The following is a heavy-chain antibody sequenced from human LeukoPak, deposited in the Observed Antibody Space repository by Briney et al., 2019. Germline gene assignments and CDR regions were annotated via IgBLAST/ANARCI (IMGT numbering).Heavy chain of an antibody. D-gene: IGHD1-26*01. CDR1: GYTFTSYG. V-gene: IGHV1-2*02. CDR3: ARGGKSQWDPFDY. CDR2: INPDSGDT. J-gene: IGHJ4*02. Sequence: ASVKVSCKASGYTFTSYGISWVRQAPGQGLEWMGWINPDSGDTSYAQKFQGRVTMTRDTSITTAYMELSRLTSDDTTVYFCARGGKSQWDPFDYWGQGTLVTVSS.